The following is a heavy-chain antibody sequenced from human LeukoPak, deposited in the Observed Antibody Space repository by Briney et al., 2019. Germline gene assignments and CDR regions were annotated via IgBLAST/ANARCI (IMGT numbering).Heavy chain of an antibody. Sequence: GGSLRLSCAASGLTFSSYGMHWVRQAPGKGLEWVAVIWYDGSNKDDADSVKGRFTISRDNSKNTLYLQMNSLRAEDTAVYYCARERGVAYCGGDCYSGLDWTAPRSAFDIWGQGTMVTVSS. CDR2: IWYDGSNK. CDR1: GLTFSSYG. CDR3: ARERGVAYCGGDCYSGLDWTAPRSAFDI. V-gene: IGHV3-33*01. J-gene: IGHJ3*02. D-gene: IGHD2-21*02.